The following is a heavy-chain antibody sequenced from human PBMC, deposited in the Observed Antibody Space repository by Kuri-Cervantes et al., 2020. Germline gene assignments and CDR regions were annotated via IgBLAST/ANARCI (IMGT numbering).Heavy chain of an antibody. V-gene: IGHV3-21*06. D-gene: IGHD2-2*01. J-gene: IGHJ5*02. CDR2: ISSSSDYT. Sequence: GESLKISCAASGFSLSTYTMNWVRQAPGKGLEWISFISSSSDYTFYTDSVKGRFTISRDNTKSSLYLQMDSLRAEDTAVYYCVTGTQTYASWGPGTLVTVSS. CDR3: VTGTQTYAS. CDR1: GFSLSTYT.